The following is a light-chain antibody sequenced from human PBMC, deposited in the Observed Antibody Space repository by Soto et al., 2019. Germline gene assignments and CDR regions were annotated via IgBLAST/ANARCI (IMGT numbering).Light chain of an antibody. CDR1: GSNIGNNH. J-gene: IGLJ3*02. CDR3: ATWDSSLSGGV. V-gene: IGLV1-51*01. CDR2: DDD. Sequence: QSVLTQPPSVSAAPGQRVTISCSGSGSNIGNNHVSWYRQLPGTAPKLLIFDDDKRPSGIPDRFSGSKSGTSATLGITGLQTGDEGDYYCATWDSSLSGGVFCGGTKLTVL.